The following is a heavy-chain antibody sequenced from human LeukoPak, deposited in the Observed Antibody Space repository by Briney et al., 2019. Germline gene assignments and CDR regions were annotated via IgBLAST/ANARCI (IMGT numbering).Heavy chain of an antibody. D-gene: IGHD3-22*01. CDR3: ARNGAYYDSSGSFDY. J-gene: IGHJ4*02. V-gene: IGHV4-4*07. Sequence: SETLSLTCTVSGGSISSYYWSWIRQPAGKGLEWIGRIYTSGSTNYNPYLKSRVTMSVATSKNQFSLKLSSVTAAETAVYYCARNGAYYDSSGSFDYWGQGTLVTVSS. CDR1: GGSISSYY. CDR2: IYTSGST.